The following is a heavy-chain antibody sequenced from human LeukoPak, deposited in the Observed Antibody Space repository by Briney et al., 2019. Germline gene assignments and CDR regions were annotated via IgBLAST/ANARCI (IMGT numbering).Heavy chain of an antibody. Sequence: SVKVSCKASGGTFSSYTISWVRQAPGQGLEWMGRIIPILGIANYAQKFQGRVTITADKSTSTAYMELSSLRSEDTAVYYCARDLARAGYYETAYYYYGMDVWGQGTSVTVSS. V-gene: IGHV1-69*04. CDR2: IIPILGIA. D-gene: IGHD3-22*01. J-gene: IGHJ6*02. CDR3: ARDLARAGYYETAYYYYGMDV. CDR1: GGTFSSYT.